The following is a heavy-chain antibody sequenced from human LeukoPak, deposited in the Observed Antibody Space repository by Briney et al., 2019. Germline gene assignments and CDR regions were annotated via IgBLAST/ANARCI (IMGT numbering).Heavy chain of an antibody. CDR2: IYHSGST. D-gene: IGHD1/OR15-1a*01. V-gene: IGHV4-38-2*02. CDR3: ARAQAGTGTYYYYMDV. CDR1: GYSISSGYY. Sequence: SETLSLTCTVSGYSISSGYYWGWIRQPPGKGLEWIGSIYHSGSTYYNPSLKSRVTISVDTSKNQFSLKLSSVTAADTAVYYCARAQAGTGTYYYYMDVWGKGTTVTVSS. J-gene: IGHJ6*03.